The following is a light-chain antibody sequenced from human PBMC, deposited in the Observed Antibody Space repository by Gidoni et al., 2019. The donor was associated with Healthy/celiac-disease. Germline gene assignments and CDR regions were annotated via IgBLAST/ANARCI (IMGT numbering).Light chain of an antibody. J-gene: IGLJ1*01. CDR1: ALPKQY. CDR2: KDS. CDR3: QSADSSGTYV. V-gene: IGLV3-25*03. Sequence: SYQLSPPPSVSVSPVQTARITCSGDALPKQYAYWYQQKPGQAPVLVIYKDSERHSGIPERFSGSSSGTTVTLTISGVQAEDEADYYCQSADSSGTYVFGTGTKVTVL.